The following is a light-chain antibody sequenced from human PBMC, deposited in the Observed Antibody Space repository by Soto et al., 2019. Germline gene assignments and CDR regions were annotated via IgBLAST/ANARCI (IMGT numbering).Light chain of an antibody. Sequence: QSVLAQPASVSGSPGQSIAISCTGTRSDVGAYNYVSWYQQHPGKAPKIMISEVTNRPSGVSDRFSGSKSGNTASPTISGLQAEDEADYYCSSFTSRFTFVFGTGTKVTVL. CDR2: EVT. J-gene: IGLJ1*01. CDR3: SSFTSRFTFV. V-gene: IGLV2-14*01. CDR1: RSDVGAYNY.